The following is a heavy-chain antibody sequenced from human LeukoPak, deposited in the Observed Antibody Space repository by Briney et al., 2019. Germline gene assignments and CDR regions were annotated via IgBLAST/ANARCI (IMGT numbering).Heavy chain of an antibody. V-gene: IGHV3-53*01. Sequence: GGSLRLSCAVSGISVSLNYMNWVRQAPGKGPEWVSVIHGGDTTYYADSVKGRFIISRDNSRNTLYLQMNSLRAEDTAVYYCARPHSSLYHYGMDVWGQGTTVTVSS. CDR3: ARPHSSLYHYGMDV. CDR1: GISVSLNY. D-gene: IGHD3-22*01. J-gene: IGHJ6*02. CDR2: IHGGDTT.